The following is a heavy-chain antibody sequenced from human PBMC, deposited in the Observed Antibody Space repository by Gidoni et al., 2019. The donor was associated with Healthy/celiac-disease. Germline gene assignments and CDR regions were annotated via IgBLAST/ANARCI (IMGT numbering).Heavy chain of an antibody. V-gene: IGHV3-30-3*01. D-gene: IGHD6-19*01. CDR3: ARGGRGYSSGWYSAPSDY. CDR1: GFTFRRYA. J-gene: IGHJ4*02. Sequence: QVQLVESGGGVVQPGRSLRLSCAASGFTFRRYAMHWVRQAPGKGLAWVAVISYDGSNKYYADSVKGRFTISRDNSKNTLYLQMNSLRAEDTAVYYCARGGRGYSSGWYSAPSDYWGQGTLVTVSS. CDR2: ISYDGSNK.